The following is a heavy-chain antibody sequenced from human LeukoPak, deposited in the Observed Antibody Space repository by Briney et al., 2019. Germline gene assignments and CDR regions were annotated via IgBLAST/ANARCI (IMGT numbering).Heavy chain of an antibody. D-gene: IGHD3/OR15-3a*01. V-gene: IGHV3-21*01. CDR2: ISSSSSYI. CDR1: EFTFITYT. J-gene: IGHJ3*02. Sequence: PGGSLRLSCAASEFTFITYTMNWVRQAPGKGLEWVSSISSSSSYIYYADSVKGRFTISRDNAKNSLYLQMNSLRAEDTAVYYCARDPDSWTDDDAFDIWGQGTMVTVSS. CDR3: ARDPDSWTDDDAFDI.